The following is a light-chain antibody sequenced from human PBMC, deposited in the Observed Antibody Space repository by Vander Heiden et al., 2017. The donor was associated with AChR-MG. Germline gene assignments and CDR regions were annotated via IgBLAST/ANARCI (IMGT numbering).Light chain of an antibody. CDR3: CSYAGSYTSYVV. J-gene: IGLJ2*01. Sequence: QSALTQPRSVSGSPGQPVTISCTGTSSDVGGYNYVSWYQQHPGKAPKLMIYDVSKRPSGVPDRFSGSKSGNTSPLTISGLQAEDEADYYCCSYAGSYTSYVVFGGGTKLTVL. CDR1: SSDVGGYNY. CDR2: DVS. V-gene: IGLV2-11*01.